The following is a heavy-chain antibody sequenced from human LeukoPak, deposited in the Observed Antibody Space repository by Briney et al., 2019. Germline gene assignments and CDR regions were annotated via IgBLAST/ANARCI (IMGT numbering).Heavy chain of an antibody. CDR2: ILYDGSNK. D-gene: IGHD2-2*02. CDR1: GFTFSSYG. V-gene: IGHV3-30*02. J-gene: IGHJ4*02. Sequence: GGSLRLSCAASGFTFSSYGMHWVRQAPGKGLEWVAFILYDGSNKYYADSVKGRFTISRDNSKNTLYLQMNSLRAEDTAVYYCAKDPSLVVVVPAAIDYWGQGTLVTVSS. CDR3: AKDPSLVVVVPAAIDY.